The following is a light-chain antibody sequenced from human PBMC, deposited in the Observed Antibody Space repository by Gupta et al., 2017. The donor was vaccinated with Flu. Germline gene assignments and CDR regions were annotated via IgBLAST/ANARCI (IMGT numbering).Light chain of an antibody. CDR2: DVS. J-gene: IGLJ1*01. Sequence: ITISCTGTSSDVGCYKHVSLHQQHPGKAHNLLIFDVSKRPAGVSSRFSGSKSGNTASLTISGPEGEDGADYYFNTYTSSSIYVFGAGTKVTVL. V-gene: IGLV2-14*04. CDR1: SSDVGCYKH. CDR3: NTYTSSSIYV.